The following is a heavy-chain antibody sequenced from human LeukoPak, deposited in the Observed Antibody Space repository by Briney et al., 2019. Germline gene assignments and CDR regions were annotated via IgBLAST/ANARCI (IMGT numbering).Heavy chain of an antibody. J-gene: IGHJ2*01. CDR3: AKSIEYCGADCYGYFDL. CDR2: INPNSGAA. Sequence: ASVKVSCKPSGYTFTGYYMHWVRQAPGQGLEWMGRINPNSGAANYAQKFQGRVTMTRDTSISTAYMELTTLRSDDTAVYYCAKSIEYCGADCYGYFDLWGRGTLVTVSS. CDR1: GYTFTGYY. V-gene: IGHV1-2*06. D-gene: IGHD2-21*02.